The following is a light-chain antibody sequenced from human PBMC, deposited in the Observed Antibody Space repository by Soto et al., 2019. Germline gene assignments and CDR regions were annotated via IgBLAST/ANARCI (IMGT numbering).Light chain of an antibody. V-gene: IGLV1-44*01. J-gene: IGLJ3*02. CDR3: AAWDGNLNGWV. CDR2: SHN. CDR1: SSNIGANT. Sequence: QSVLTQPPSASGTPGQKVTISCSGNSSNIGANTVNWYQHLPGTAPKLLIYSHNQRPSGVPDRFSGSKSGTSASLAISGLQSEDEADYYCAAWDGNLNGWVFGGGTKLTVL.